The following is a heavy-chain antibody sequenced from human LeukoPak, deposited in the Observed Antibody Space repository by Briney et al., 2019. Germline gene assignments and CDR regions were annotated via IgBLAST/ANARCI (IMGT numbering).Heavy chain of an antibody. CDR2: ISGSGGRT. CDR3: ATAPLNGYSSGWYSFDY. V-gene: IGHV3-23*01. CDR1: GFTFSSYT. D-gene: IGHD6-19*01. J-gene: IGHJ4*02. Sequence: GGSLRLSCAASGFTFSSYTMSWVRQAPGKGLEWVSAISGSGGRTYYADSVKGRFTISRDNSKNTLYLQMNSLRADDTAMYYCATAPLNGYSSGWYSFDYWGQGALVTVSS.